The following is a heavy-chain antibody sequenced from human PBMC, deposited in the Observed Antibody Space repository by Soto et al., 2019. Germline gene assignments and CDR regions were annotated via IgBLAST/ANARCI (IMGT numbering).Heavy chain of an antibody. J-gene: IGHJ4*02. D-gene: IGHD3-22*01. CDR2: ISAYNGNT. Sequence: ASVKVSCKASGYTFTSYGISRVRQAPGQGLEWMGWISAYNGNTNYAQKLQGRVTMTTDTSTSTAYMELRSLRSDDTAVYYCARVSNHDSSFDYWGQGTLVTVSS. CDR1: GYTFTSYG. CDR3: ARVSNHDSSFDY. V-gene: IGHV1-18*01.